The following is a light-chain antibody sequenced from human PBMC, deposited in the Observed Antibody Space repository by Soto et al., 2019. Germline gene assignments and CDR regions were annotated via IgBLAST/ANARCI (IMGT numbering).Light chain of an antibody. Sequence: QSVPTQPPSVSGAPGQRVTSSCTGSSSNIGAGYDVHWYQQLPGTAPKLLIYGNINRPSGVPDRFSGSKSGTSASLAITGRQPDEEADYYCQYYDNSRRGPVVFGGGTKLTVL. J-gene: IGLJ2*01. CDR2: GNI. CDR3: QYYDNSRRGPVV. V-gene: IGLV1-40*01. CDR1: SSNIGAGYD.